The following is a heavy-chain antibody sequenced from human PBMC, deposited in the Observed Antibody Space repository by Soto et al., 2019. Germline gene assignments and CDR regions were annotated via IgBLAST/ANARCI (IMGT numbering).Heavy chain of an antibody. Sequence: SETLSLPCTVSGGSISSYYWSWIRQPPGKGLEWIGYIYYSGSTNYNPSLKSRVTISVDTSKNQFSLKLSSVTAADTAVYYCARDSWGTLDYWGQGTLVTVSS. D-gene: IGHD3-16*01. CDR3: ARDSWGTLDY. J-gene: IGHJ4*02. V-gene: IGHV4-59*01. CDR2: IYYSGST. CDR1: GGSISSYY.